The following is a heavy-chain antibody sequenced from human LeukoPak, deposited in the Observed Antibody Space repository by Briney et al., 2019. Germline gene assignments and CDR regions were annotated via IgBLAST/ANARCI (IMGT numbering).Heavy chain of an antibody. Sequence: GGSLRLSCAASGFTFSSYAMSWVRQAPGKGLEWVSAIGGSGGSTYYADSVKGRFTISRDNSKNTLYLQMNSLRAEDTAVYYCAKKLGLRYFDWLLIGAFDIWGQGTMVTVSS. J-gene: IGHJ3*02. CDR3: AKKLGLRYFDWLLIGAFDI. CDR1: GFTFSSYA. CDR2: IGGSGGST. D-gene: IGHD3-9*01. V-gene: IGHV3-23*01.